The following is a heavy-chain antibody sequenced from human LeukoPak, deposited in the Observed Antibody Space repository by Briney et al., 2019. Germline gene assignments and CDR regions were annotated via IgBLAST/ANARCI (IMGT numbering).Heavy chain of an antibody. CDR2: ISTDGSTT. Sequence: GGSLRLSCAASGVTFSSYWMHWVRQAPGKGLVWVSRISTDGSTTTYADSVKGRFTVSRDNAKNTAYLQMNSLRAEDTAVYYCAGGPAYWGQGTLVTVSS. D-gene: IGHD1-14*01. CDR3: AGGPAY. V-gene: IGHV3-74*01. CDR1: GVTFSSYW. J-gene: IGHJ4*02.